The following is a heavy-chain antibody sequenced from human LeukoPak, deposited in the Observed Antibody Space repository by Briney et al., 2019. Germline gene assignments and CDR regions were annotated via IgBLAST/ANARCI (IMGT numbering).Heavy chain of an antibody. CDR2: INTNTGNP. CDR1: GYTFTSYD. Sequence: GASVKVSCKASGYTFTSYDINWVRQAPGQGLEWMGWINTNTGNPTFAQGFTGRFVFSLDTSVGTAYLQISSLKPEDTAVYYCARELDGNSGYYLYFDYWGQGTLVTVSS. J-gene: IGHJ4*02. CDR3: ARELDGNSGYYLYFDY. D-gene: IGHD5-12*01. V-gene: IGHV7-4-1*02.